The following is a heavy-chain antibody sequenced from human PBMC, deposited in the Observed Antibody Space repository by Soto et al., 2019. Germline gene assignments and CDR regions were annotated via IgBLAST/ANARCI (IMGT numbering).Heavy chain of an antibody. J-gene: IGHJ5*02. CDR3: ARLGDYYQSLGT. CDR2: LYYKGTT. CDR1: GGSLDNYY. Sequence: QVQLHESGPGLVKPSETLSLSCSVSGGSLDNYYWTWIRQPPGKGLEFIGYLYYKGTTTYTPSLKSRVAISIDTSKNQFSLQLTSVIAADTAIYYCARLGDYYQSLGTWGRGTLVTVSS. D-gene: IGHD3-22*01. V-gene: IGHV4-59*08.